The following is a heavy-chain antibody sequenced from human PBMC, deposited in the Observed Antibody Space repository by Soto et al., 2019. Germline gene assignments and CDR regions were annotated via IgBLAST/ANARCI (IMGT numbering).Heavy chain of an antibody. V-gene: IGHV4-59*01. J-gene: IGHJ5*02. CDR1: GGSISSYY. D-gene: IGHD3-3*01. CDR3: ARGGYDFWSGYRYWFDP. Sequence: QVQLQESGPGLVKPSETLSLTCTVSGGSISSYYWSWIRQPPGKGLEWIGYIYYSGSTNYNPSLKSRVTISVDTSKNQCSLKLSSVTAADTAVYYCARGGYDFWSGYRYWFDPWGQGTLVTVSS. CDR2: IYYSGST.